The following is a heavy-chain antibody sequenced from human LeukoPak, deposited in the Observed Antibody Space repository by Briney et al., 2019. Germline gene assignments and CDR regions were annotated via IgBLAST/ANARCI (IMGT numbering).Heavy chain of an antibody. D-gene: IGHD6-19*01. Sequence: GSLRLSCAASGFTFRAYAMRWVRQAPGKGLEWVSTISGSGVSTYYADSVKGRFAISRDNSKNTLYLQMNSLRAEDTAVYYCANSVAGTPLDYWGQGTLVTVSS. V-gene: IGHV3-23*01. CDR2: ISGSGVST. CDR3: ANSVAGTPLDY. J-gene: IGHJ4*02. CDR1: GFTFRAYA.